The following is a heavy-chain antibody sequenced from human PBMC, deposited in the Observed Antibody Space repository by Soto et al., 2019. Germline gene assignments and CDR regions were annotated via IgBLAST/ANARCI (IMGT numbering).Heavy chain of an antibody. CDR2: IIPMFGKP. CDR3: ARSMETNVFYCMEV. D-gene: IGHD2-8*01. Sequence: QVQLVQSGAEVREPGSSVKVSCEASGGTFRSYAINWVRQAPGQGLEWMGGIIPMFGKPNYAEKFLGRVTISADESTGTAYMEVTRLKSKDTAVYYFARSMETNVFYCMEVWGLGTTDTVSS. CDR1: GGTFRSYA. J-gene: IGHJ6*02. V-gene: IGHV1-69*01.